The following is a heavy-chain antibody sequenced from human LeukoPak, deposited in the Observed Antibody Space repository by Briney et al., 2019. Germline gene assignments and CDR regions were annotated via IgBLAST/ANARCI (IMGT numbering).Heavy chain of an antibody. Sequence: PGETLRLSCAASGFTFSTYGMTWVRQAPGKGLEWVSGISGSGDNTWYADSVKGRFTISRDNAKNSLYLQMNSLRAEDTAVYYCARDARGSSLHDYWGQGTLVTVSS. D-gene: IGHD1-26*01. V-gene: IGHV3-21*01. CDR1: GFTFSTYG. CDR3: ARDARGSSLHDY. CDR2: ISGSGDNT. J-gene: IGHJ4*02.